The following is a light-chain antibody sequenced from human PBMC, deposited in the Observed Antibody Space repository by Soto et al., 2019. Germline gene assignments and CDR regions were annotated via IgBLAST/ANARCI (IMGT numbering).Light chain of an antibody. CDR2: LGS. J-gene: IGKJ1*01. CDR3: MQALQTLWT. CDR1: QSLLHSNGYNY. V-gene: IGKV2-28*01. Sequence: DIVMTQSPLSLAFTPGEPASISCRSSQSLLHSNGYNYLDWYLQKPGQSPQLLIYLGSNRASGVPDRFSGSGSGTDFTLKISRVEAEDVGVYYCMQALQTLWTFGQGTKVDIK.